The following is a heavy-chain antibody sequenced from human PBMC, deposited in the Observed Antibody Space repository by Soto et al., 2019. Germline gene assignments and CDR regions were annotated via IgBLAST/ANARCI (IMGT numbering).Heavy chain of an antibody. Sequence: SETLSLTCAVSGGSISSGAYSWSWIRQPPGKGLEWIGYIYHSGSTYYNPSLNSRVTMSVDRSKNQFSLKLSSVTAADTAVYYCARYDSTAYYFLDSGQGTLVTVSS. V-gene: IGHV4-30-2*01. CDR1: GGSISSGAYS. D-gene: IGHD3-22*01. J-gene: IGHJ4*02. CDR2: IYHSGST. CDR3: ARYDSTAYYFLD.